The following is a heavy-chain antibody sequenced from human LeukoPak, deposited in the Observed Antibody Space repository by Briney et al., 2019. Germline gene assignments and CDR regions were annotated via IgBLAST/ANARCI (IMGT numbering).Heavy chain of an antibody. V-gene: IGHV1-24*01. CDR3: AAEHEKVDYRSTWFDP. D-gene: IGHD4/OR15-4a*01. J-gene: IGHJ5*02. Sequence: ASVKVSCKVSGSTLTELSMHWVRQAPGKGLEWMGGFDPEDDETFYAQDFQGRVIVTEDTSTDTAYMELSSLRSEDTAVYYCAAEHEKVDYRSTWFDPWGQGTLVTVSS. CDR2: FDPEDDET. CDR1: GSTLTELS.